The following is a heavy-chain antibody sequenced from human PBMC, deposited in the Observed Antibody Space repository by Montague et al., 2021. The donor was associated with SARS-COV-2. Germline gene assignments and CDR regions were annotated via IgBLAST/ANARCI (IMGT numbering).Heavy chain of an antibody. CDR2: IWYDGSNQ. V-gene: IGHV3-33*08. D-gene: IGHD3-10*01. J-gene: IGHJ6*02. CDR3: AREYSAPRWFGEYNRYGMDV. CDR1: GFTFSSYD. Sequence: SLSISWAASGFTFSSYDMHWVRQAPGKGLEWVAVIWYDGSNQYYGDSVKGRFTISRDNSKNTLYLQMNSLRAEDTAVYYCAREYSAPRWFGEYNRYGMDVWGQGTTVTVSS.